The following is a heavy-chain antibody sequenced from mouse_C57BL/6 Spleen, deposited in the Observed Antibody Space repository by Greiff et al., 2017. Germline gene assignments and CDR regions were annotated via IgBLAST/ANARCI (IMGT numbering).Heavy chain of an antibody. D-gene: IGHD1-1*01. Sequence: VQLQQSGPELVKPGASVKISCKASGYSFTDYNMNWVKQRNGKSLEWIGVINPNYGTTSYNQNFKGKATLTVDQSSSTAYMQLNSLTSEDSAVYYGARSGYYGHYYAMDYWGQGTSVTVSS. CDR2: INPNYGTT. CDR3: ARSGYYGHYYAMDY. V-gene: IGHV1-39*01. J-gene: IGHJ4*01. CDR1: GYSFTDYN.